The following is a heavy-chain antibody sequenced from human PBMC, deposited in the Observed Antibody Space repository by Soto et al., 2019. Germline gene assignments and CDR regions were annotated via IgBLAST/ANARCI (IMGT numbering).Heavy chain of an antibody. CDR2: IWYDGSNK. CDR3: ARDHHSRYYDFCSGNDGWFDL. D-gene: IGHD3-3*01. Sequence: GGSLRLSCAASGFTFSSYGMHWVRQAPGKGLEWVAVIWYDGSNKYYADSVKGRFTISRDNSKNTLYLQMNSLRAEDTAVYYCARDHHSRYYDFCSGNDGWFDLWGQGSLVTVSS. CDR1: GFTFSSYG. J-gene: IGHJ5*01. V-gene: IGHV3-33*01.